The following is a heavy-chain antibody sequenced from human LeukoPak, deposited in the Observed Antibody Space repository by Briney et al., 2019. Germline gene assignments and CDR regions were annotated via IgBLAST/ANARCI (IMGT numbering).Heavy chain of an antibody. CDR2: INHSGST. CDR3: ARTRLPGYCSGGSCYQLTFGYYYMDV. Sequence: SETLSLTCAVYGGSFSGYYWSWIRQPPGKGLEWIGEINHSGSTNYNPSLKSRVTISVDTSKNQFSLKLSSVTAADTAVYYCARTRLPGYCSGGSCYQLTFGYYYMDVWGKGTTVTVSS. CDR1: GGSFSGYY. V-gene: IGHV4-34*01. D-gene: IGHD2-15*01. J-gene: IGHJ6*03.